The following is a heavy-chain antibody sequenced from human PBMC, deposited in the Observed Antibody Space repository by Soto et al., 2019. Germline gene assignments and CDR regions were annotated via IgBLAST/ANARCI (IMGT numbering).Heavy chain of an antibody. CDR3: ARSKYGSAWTLDY. Sequence: SGAELVNPTHTLAMTCTFSGFSLNTRAMGVGWIRQPPGKALAWLAIIDWDDDKHYSPSLKSRPVITKVTSKNQVVLTITNMDPVDTATYYCARSKYGSAWTLDYWGQGTLVTVS. V-gene: IGHV2-5*02. J-gene: IGHJ4*02. D-gene: IGHD6-19*01. CDR1: GFSLNTRAMG. CDR2: IDWDDDK.